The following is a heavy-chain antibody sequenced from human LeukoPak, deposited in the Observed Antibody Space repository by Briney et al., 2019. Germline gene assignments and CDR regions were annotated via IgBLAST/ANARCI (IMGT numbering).Heavy chain of an antibody. Sequence: PGGSLRLSCAASGFTFSGYAMSWVRQAPGKGLEWVSVISGSGGSTYYADSVKGRFTISRDNSKNTLYLQMNSLRAEDTAVYYCAKEIYGDSTGGRFQHWGQGTLVTVSS. CDR1: GFTFSGYA. V-gene: IGHV3-23*01. CDR2: ISGSGGST. CDR3: AKEIYGDSTGGRFQH. D-gene: IGHD4-17*01. J-gene: IGHJ1*01.